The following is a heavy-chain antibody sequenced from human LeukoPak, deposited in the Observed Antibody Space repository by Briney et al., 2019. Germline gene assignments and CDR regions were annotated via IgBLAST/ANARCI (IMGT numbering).Heavy chain of an antibody. D-gene: IGHD2-8*01. CDR3: ARGSGMVYARYNWFDP. V-gene: IGHV4-34*01. J-gene: IGHJ5*02. CDR1: GGSFSGYY. Sequence: SSETLSLTCAVYGGSFSGYYWSWIRQPPGKGLEWIGEINHSGSTNYNPSLKSRVTISVDTSKNQFSLKLSSVTAADTAVYYCARGSGMVYARYNWFDPWGQGTLVTVSS. CDR2: INHSGST.